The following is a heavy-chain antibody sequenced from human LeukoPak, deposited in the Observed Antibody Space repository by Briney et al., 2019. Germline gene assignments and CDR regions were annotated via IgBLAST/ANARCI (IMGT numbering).Heavy chain of an antibody. J-gene: IGHJ4*02. CDR1: GFTVSTNY. D-gene: IGHD3-10*01. CDR2: VYSGGTA. Sequence: GGSLRLSCAASGFTVSTNYMSWVRQAPGKGLEWVPLVYSGGTAYHADSVKGRFTISRDDSKNTVYLQMNSLRAEDTAVYYCVKSPWYHGSGSYSGTIHWGQGTLVTVSS. V-gene: IGHV3-66*01. CDR3: VKSPWYHGSGSYSGTIH.